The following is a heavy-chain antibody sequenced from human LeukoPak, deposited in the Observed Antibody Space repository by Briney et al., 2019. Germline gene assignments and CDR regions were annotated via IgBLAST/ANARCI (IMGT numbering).Heavy chain of an antibody. CDR2: IYSGGST. CDR1: GFTVSSNY. CDR3: ARGGSYLSAFDI. D-gene: IGHD1-26*01. J-gene: IGHJ3*02. Sequence: GGSLRLSCAASGFTVSSNYMSWVRQAPGKGLEWVSIIYSGGSTFYADSVRGRFTISRDNSKNTLYLQMNSLRAEDTAVYYCARGGSYLSAFDIWGQGTMVTVSS. V-gene: IGHV3-53*01.